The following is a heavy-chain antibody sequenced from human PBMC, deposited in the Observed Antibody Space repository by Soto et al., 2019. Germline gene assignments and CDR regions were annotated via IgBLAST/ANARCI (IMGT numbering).Heavy chain of an antibody. CDR1: GFSLSNARMG. CDR3: XXXXXXXXXXDY. J-gene: IGHJ4*02. CDR2: IFSNYEE. Sequence: QVTLKESGPVLVKPTETLTLTCTVSGFSLSNARMGVSWIRQPPGKALEWLANIFSNYEESYSTSLKNRRTXXXXXXXXXXXXXXXXXXXXXXXXXXXXXXXXXXXXXDYWGQGTLVTVSS. V-gene: IGHV2-26*01.